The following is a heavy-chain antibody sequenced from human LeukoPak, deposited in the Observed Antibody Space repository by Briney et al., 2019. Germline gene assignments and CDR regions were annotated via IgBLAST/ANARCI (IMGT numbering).Heavy chain of an antibody. CDR3: ARDGRSTYYDSSV. Sequence: ASGKVSCKASGYTFTSYAMHWVRQAPGQRVEWMGWINTGNGNTKYSQKFQGRVTITRDTSASTAYMELSSLRSEDTAVYYCARDGRSTYYDSSVWGQGTLVTVSS. V-gene: IGHV1-3*04. CDR2: INTGNGNT. J-gene: IGHJ4*02. CDR1: GYTFTSYA. D-gene: IGHD3-22*01.